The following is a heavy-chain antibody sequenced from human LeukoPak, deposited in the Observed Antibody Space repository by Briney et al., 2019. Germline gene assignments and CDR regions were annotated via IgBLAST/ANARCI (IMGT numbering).Heavy chain of an antibody. CDR3: ARDSSSYYFDY. CDR2: IYTGGTT. Sequence: GGSLRLSCAASGFSVTSNHMNWVRQAPGKGLEWVSIIYTGGTTHYADSLNDRFTISRNDSINTLYLQMNSLRAEDTAVYYCARDSSSYYFDYWGQGTLVTVSS. J-gene: IGHJ4*02. D-gene: IGHD6-6*01. V-gene: IGHV3-66*01. CDR1: GFSVTSNH.